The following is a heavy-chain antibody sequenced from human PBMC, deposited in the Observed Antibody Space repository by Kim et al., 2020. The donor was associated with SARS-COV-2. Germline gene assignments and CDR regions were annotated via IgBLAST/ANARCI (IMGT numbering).Heavy chain of an antibody. J-gene: IGHJ4*02. D-gene: IGHD6-19*01. CDR3: ASPGYSSGWYRVDY. Sequence: ADSVKGRFTISRDNAKNSLYLQMNSRRAEDTAVYYCASPGYSSGWYRVDYWGQGALVTVSS. V-gene: IGHV3-11*06.